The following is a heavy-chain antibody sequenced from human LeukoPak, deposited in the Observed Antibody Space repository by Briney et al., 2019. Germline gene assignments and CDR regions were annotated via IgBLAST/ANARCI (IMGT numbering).Heavy chain of an antibody. CDR3: ARWGKLRVDYGGNSFSWGEPQRYFDY. J-gene: IGHJ4*02. D-gene: IGHD4-23*01. CDR1: GYSFTSYW. Sequence: GESLKISCKGSGYSFTSYWIGWVRQMPGKGLEWMGIIYPGDSDTRYSPSFQGQVTISADKSISTAYLQWSSLRASDTAMYYCARWGKLRVDYGGNSFSWGEPQRYFDYWGQGTLVTVSS. V-gene: IGHV5-51*01. CDR2: IYPGDSDT.